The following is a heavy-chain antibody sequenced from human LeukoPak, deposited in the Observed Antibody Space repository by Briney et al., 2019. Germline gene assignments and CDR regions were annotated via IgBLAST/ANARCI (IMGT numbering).Heavy chain of an antibody. D-gene: IGHD6-6*01. Sequence: GASVKVSCKASGYTFTSYGTSWVRQAPGQGLEWMGWISAYNGNTNYAQKLQGRVTMTTDTSTSTAYMELRSLRSDDTAVYYCARDLGAARPNWFDPWGQGTLVTVSS. V-gene: IGHV1-18*01. J-gene: IGHJ5*02. CDR1: GYTFTSYG. CDR2: ISAYNGNT. CDR3: ARDLGAARPNWFDP.